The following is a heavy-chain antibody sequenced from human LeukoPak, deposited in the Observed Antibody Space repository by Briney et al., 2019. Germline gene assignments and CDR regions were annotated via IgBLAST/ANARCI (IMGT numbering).Heavy chain of an antibody. CDR2: ISFDGKIE. Sequence: QPGGSLRLSCAASGFTFSSYAMHWVRQAPGKGLEWVAVISFDGKIETYADSVKGRFTISKDFSTNTLYLDMNTVRPDDTAVYYCALYGAYFAFWGHGTLVTVSS. D-gene: IGHD4-17*01. CDR1: GFTFSSYA. J-gene: IGHJ4*01. V-gene: IGHV3-30*04. CDR3: ALYGAYFAF.